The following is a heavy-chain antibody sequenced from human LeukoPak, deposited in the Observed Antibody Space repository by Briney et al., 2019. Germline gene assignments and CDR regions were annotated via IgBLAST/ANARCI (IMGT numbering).Heavy chain of an antibody. J-gene: IGHJ4*02. CDR1: GGSISSYY. Sequence: SETLSLTCTVSGGSISSYYWSWIRQPPGKGLESIGHSHYRGTTNYYPSLKNPVPISIATSLNQFSLKLYSVTAADTAVYFCARLARFEELSPRYYFDNWGQGTLVTVSS. D-gene: IGHD3-16*02. CDR3: ARLARFEELSPRYYFDN. V-gene: IGHV4-59*08. CDR2: SHYRGTT.